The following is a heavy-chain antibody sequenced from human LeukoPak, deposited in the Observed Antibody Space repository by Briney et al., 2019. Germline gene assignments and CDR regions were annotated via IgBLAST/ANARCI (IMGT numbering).Heavy chain of an antibody. CDR2: INIDETNR. CDR3: ARVASSWTIDDALDI. D-gene: IGHD6-13*01. J-gene: IGHJ3*02. V-gene: IGHV3-74*01. CDR1: GFTFTSYW. Sequence: GGSLRLSCAASGFTFTSYWMHWVRHAPGKGLVWVSRINIDETNRRCADSVKGRFTISRDNARNTLYLQMNSLTTEDTAVYYCARVASSWTIDDALDIWGQGTMVTVSS.